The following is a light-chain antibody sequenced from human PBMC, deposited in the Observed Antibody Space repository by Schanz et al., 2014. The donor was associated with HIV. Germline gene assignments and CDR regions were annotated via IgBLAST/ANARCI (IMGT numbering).Light chain of an antibody. CDR2: WAS. J-gene: IGKJ1*01. CDR3: QQYYSTWT. V-gene: IGKV4-1*01. CDR1: QTVLYSSHNKNY. Sequence: DIVMTQSPDSLAVSLGGRATIHCKSSQTVLYSSHNKNYLAWYQQKPGQPPKLLIYWASTRESGVPDRFSGSGSGTDFTLTISSLQAEDVAVYYCQQYYSTWTFGQGTKVEIK.